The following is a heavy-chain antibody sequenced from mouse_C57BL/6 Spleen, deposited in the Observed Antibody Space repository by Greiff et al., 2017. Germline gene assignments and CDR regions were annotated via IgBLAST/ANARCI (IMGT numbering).Heavy chain of an antibody. J-gene: IGHJ4*01. CDR3: ARSGTGDYGLYYAMDY. D-gene: IGHD2-4*01. CDR2: INPNNGGT. V-gene: IGHV1-22*01. Sequence: EVQLQQSGPELVKPGASVKMSCKASGYTFTDYNMHWVKQSHGKSLEWIGYINPNNGGTSYNQKFKGKATLTVNKSSSTAYMELRSLTSEDSAVYYCARSGTGDYGLYYAMDYWGQGTSVTVSS. CDR1: GYTFTDYN.